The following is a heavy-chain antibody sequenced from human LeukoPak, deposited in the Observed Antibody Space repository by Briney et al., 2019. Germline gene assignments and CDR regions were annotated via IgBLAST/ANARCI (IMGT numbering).Heavy chain of an antibody. D-gene: IGHD3-10*01. J-gene: IGHJ4*02. V-gene: IGHV3-30*04. CDR3: ASLGSGSYYRDY. Sequence: PGGSLRLSCAASGFTFSSYAMHWVRQAPGKGLEWVAVISYDGSNKYYADSVKGRFTISRDNSKNTLYLQMNSLRAEDTAVYYCASLGSGSYYRDYWGQGTLVTVSS. CDR1: GFTFSSYA. CDR2: ISYDGSNK.